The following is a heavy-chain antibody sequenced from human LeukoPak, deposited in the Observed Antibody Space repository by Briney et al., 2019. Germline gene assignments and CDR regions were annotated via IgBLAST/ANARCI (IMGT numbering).Heavy chain of an antibody. D-gene: IGHD3-16*01. CDR2: IKSKTGGGTT. V-gene: IGHV3-15*07. J-gene: IGHJ3*02. Sequence: GGSLRLSCAASGFTCSNAWMNWFRQAPGRELEGVGRIKSKTGGGTTDYAAPVKGTFTIARDDSKNTLYLQMNSLKTEDPAVYYCTPGIGGVADDDAFDIWGQGTMVTVSS. CDR3: TPGIGGVADDDAFDI. CDR1: GFTCSNAW.